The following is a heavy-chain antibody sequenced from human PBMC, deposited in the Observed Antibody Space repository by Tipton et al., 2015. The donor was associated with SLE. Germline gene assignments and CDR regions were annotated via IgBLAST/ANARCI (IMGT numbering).Heavy chain of an antibody. Sequence: TLSLTCTVSGGSISSSSYYWGWIRQPPGKGLEWIGSIYYSGSTYYNPSLKSRVTISVDTSKNQFSLKLSSVTAADTAVYYCARVVIAAAGYFDYWGQGTLVTVSS. J-gene: IGHJ4*02. D-gene: IGHD6-13*01. CDR1: GGSISSSSYY. CDR3: ARVVIAAAGYFDY. V-gene: IGHV4-39*07. CDR2: IYYSGST.